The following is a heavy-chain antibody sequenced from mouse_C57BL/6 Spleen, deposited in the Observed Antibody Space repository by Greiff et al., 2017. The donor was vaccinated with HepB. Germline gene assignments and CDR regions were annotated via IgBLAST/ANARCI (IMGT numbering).Heavy chain of an antibody. CDR2: IDPEDGKT. Sequence: VQLQQSGAELVQPGSSVKLSCTASGFTIHNYYMHWVKQRTEQGLEWIGRIDPEDGKTNYAPNFQGKATITEDTSSNTAYLQLSSLTSEDSAGYYRARRWYAMDYWGQGPPVTVSS. CDR1: GFTIHNYY. J-gene: IGHJ4*01. CDR3: ARRWYAMDY. V-gene: IGHV14-2*01.